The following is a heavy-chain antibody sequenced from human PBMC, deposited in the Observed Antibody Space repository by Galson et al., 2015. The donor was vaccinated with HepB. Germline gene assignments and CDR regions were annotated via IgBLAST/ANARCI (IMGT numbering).Heavy chain of an antibody. CDR1: GFTFSSYG. V-gene: IGHV3-33*08. CDR3: ARDMVRGVKGVYYGMDV. CDR2: IWYDGSNK. J-gene: IGHJ6*02. Sequence: SLRLSCAASGFTFSSYGMHWVRQAPGKGLEWVAVIWYDGSNKYYADSVKGRFTISRDNSKNTLYLQMNSLRAEDTAVYYCARDMVRGVKGVYYGMDVWGQGTTVTVSS. D-gene: IGHD3-10*01.